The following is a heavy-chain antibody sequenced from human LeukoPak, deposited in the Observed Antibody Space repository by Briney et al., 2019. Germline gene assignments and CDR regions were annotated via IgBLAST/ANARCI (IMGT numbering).Heavy chain of an antibody. J-gene: IGHJ4*02. CDR1: GFTFSNSW. V-gene: IGHV3-30*18. CDR2: ISYDGSNK. Sequence: GGSLRLSCAASGFTFSNSWMSWVRQAPGKGLEWVAVISYDGSNKYYADSVKGRFTISRDNSKNTLYLQMNSLRAEDTAVYYCAKDIMGIAVAGNFDYWGQGTLVTVSS. D-gene: IGHD6-19*01. CDR3: AKDIMGIAVAGNFDY.